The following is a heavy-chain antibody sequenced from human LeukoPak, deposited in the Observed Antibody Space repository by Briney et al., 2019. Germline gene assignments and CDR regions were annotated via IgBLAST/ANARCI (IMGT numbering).Heavy chain of an antibody. CDR2: IYYIGST. CDR3: ARHLSPNSQNYRDNSGWLFDY. Sequence: PSETLSLTCTVSVGSISSYYLSWIRQPPGKGLGWSGDIYYIGSTNYNPSLKSRVTISLDTSKNQFSLKLSSVTAADTAVYYCARHLSPNSQNYRDNSGWLFDYWGQGPLVTVSS. CDR1: VGSISSYY. J-gene: IGHJ4*02. V-gene: IGHV4-59*08. D-gene: IGHD3-22*01.